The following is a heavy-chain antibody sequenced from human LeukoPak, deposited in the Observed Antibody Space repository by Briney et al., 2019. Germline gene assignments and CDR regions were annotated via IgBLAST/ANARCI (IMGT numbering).Heavy chain of an antibody. Sequence: GGPLRLSCAASGFTFSSYSMNWVRQAPGKGLEWVSSISSSSSYIYYADSVKGRFTISRDNAKNSLYLQMNSLRAEDTAVYYCARDGDYYDSRGDAFDIWGQGAMVTVAS. CDR2: ISSSSSYI. D-gene: IGHD3-22*01. CDR3: ARDGDYYDSRGDAFDI. V-gene: IGHV3-21*01. J-gene: IGHJ3*02. CDR1: GFTFSSYS.